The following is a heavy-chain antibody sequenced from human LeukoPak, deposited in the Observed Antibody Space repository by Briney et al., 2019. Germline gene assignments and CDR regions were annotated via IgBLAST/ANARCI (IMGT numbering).Heavy chain of an antibody. Sequence: GGSLRLSCAASGLTFSSYAMHWVRQAPGKGLEYVSAISSNGGSTYYANSVKGRFTISRDNSKNTLYLQMGSLRAEDMAVYYCASVLVGIDYWGQGTLVTVSS. V-gene: IGHV3-64*01. J-gene: IGHJ4*02. CDR3: ASVLVGIDY. CDR2: ISSNGGST. D-gene: IGHD2-2*01. CDR1: GLTFSSYA.